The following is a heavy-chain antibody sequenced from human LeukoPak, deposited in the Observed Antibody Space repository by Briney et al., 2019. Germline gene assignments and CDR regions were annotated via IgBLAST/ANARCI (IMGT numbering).Heavy chain of an antibody. Sequence: GASVKVSCKASGYSFTTYAINWVRQAPGQGLEWMGWINTNTGNPTYAQGFTGRFVFSLDTSVSTAYLQISSLKAEDTAVYYCARVVVVMLDAFDVWGQGTMVTVSS. J-gene: IGHJ3*01. V-gene: IGHV7-4-1*02. D-gene: IGHD3-22*01. CDR1: GYSFTTYA. CDR3: ARVVVVMLDAFDV. CDR2: INTNTGNP.